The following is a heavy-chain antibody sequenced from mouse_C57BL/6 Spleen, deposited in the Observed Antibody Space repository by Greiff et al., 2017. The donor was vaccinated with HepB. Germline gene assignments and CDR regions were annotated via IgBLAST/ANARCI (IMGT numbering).Heavy chain of an antibody. D-gene: IGHD1-1*01. V-gene: IGHV5-9*01. J-gene: IGHJ2*01. CDR1: GFTFSSYT. CDR2: ISGGGGNT. CDR3: ARRRNPYGSREDYFDY. Sequence: EVKVEESGGGLVKPGGSLKLSCAASGFTFSSYTMSWVRQTPEKRLEWVATISGGGGNTYYPDSVKGRFTISRDNAKNTLYLQMSSLRSEDTALYYCARRRNPYGSREDYFDYWGQGTTLTVSS.